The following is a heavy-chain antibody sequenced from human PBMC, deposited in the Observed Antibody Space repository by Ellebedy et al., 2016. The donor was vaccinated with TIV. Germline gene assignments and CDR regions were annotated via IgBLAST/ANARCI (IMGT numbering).Heavy chain of an antibody. D-gene: IGHD3-3*01. CDR1: GFSFDDYA. V-gene: IGHV3-9*01. Sequence: SLKISXAGSGFSFDDYAMHWVRQAPGKGLEWVSGISWNSVSIDYVDSVKGRFTISRDNAKNSLYLQMNSLRGEDTALYYCAKGTGSRLKLRFFDMDVWGKGTTVTVSS. J-gene: IGHJ6*03. CDR3: AKGTGSRLKLRFFDMDV. CDR2: ISWNSVSI.